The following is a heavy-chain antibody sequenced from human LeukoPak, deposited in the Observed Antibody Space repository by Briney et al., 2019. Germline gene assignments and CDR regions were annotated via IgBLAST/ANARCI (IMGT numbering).Heavy chain of an antibody. D-gene: IGHD3-3*01. CDR1: GYTFTGYY. CDR2: INPNSGGT. CDR3: ARAAGSRYYDSNWFDP. V-gene: IGHV1-2*02. Sequence: ASVKVSCKAPGYTFTGYYMHWVRQAPGQGLEWMGWINPNSGGTNYAQKFQGRVTMTRDTSISTAYMELSRLRSDDTAVYYCARAAGSRYYDSNWFDPWGQGTLVTVSS. J-gene: IGHJ5*02.